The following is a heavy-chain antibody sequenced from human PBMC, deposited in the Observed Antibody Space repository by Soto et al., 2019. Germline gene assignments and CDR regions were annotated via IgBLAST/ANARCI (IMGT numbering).Heavy chain of an antibody. CDR2: IIPIFGTA. V-gene: IGHV1-69*12. CDR1: GGTFSSYA. Sequence: QVQLVQSGAEVKKPGSSVKVSCKASGGTFSSYAFSWVRQAPGQGLERMGGIIPIFGTANYAQKFQGRVTITADESTSTAYMELSSLRSEDTAVYYCARVRVRFLEWLGSEGWGQGTLVTVSS. CDR3: ARVRVRFLEWLGSEG. D-gene: IGHD3-3*01. J-gene: IGHJ4*02.